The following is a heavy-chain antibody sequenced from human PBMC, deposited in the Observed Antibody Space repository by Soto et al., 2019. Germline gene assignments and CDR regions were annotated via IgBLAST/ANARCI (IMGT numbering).Heavy chain of an antibody. V-gene: IGHV3-9*01. CDR3: AKPSLEYYYMDV. D-gene: IGHD1-1*01. Sequence: HPGRSLRLSGAASGFTFDDYAMHWVRQAPGKGLEWVSGISWNSGSIGYADSVKGRFTSSRDNAKNSLYPQMNSLRAEDTALYYCAKPSLEYYYMDVWGKGTTVTVSS. CDR1: GFTFDDYA. CDR2: ISWNSGSI. J-gene: IGHJ6*03.